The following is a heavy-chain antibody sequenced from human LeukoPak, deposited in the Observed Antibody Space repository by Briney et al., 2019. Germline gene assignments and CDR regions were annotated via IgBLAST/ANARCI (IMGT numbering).Heavy chain of an antibody. CDR3: AQKGGTDH. D-gene: IGHD2-15*01. CDR1: GFTFSRFG. Sequence: AGGSLRLSCAASGFTFSRFGMNWVRQASGKGLEWISYISSSSSAIYYADSVKGRFTISRDNARNSLYLQMSSLRDEDTAVYYRAQKGGTDHWGQGTLVTVSS. J-gene: IGHJ4*02. V-gene: IGHV3-48*02. CDR2: ISSSSSAI.